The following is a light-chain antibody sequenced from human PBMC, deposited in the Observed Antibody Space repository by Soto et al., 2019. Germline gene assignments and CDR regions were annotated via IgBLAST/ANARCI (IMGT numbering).Light chain of an antibody. CDR2: GAS. CDR1: QSISSY. Sequence: DIQMTQSPSSLSASVGDRVTSTCRASQSISSYLNWYQQKPGKAPNLLMYGASYLKSGVPTRFSGSGSGTDFTLTISSLQPEDFAIYYCQQTYTTPEITFGQGTRLEIK. V-gene: IGKV1-39*01. CDR3: QQTYTTPEIT. J-gene: IGKJ5*01.